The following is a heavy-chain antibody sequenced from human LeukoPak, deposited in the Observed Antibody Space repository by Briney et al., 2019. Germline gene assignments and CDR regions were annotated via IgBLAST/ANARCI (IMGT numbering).Heavy chain of an antibody. J-gene: IGHJ5*02. D-gene: IGHD3-3*01. V-gene: IGHV4-34*01. Sequence: SETLSLTCAVYGGSFSGYYWSWIRQPPGKGLEWIGEINHSGSTNYNPFLKSRVTISVDTSKNQFSLKLSSVTAADTAVYYCARVAKNYDFWSGYYGALGWFDPWGQGTLVTVSS. CDR1: GGSFSGYY. CDR3: ARVAKNYDFWSGYYGALGWFDP. CDR2: INHSGST.